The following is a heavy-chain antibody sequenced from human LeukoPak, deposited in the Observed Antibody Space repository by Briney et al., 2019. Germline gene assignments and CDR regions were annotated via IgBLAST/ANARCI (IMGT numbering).Heavy chain of an antibody. CDR1: GGSISSSNW. Sequence: SETLSLTCAVSGGSISSSNWWSWVRQPPGKGLEWIGEIYHSGSTNYNPSLKSRVTISVDKSKNQFSLKLSSVTAADTAVYYCATCSGGSCYSFDYWGQGTLVTVSS. V-gene: IGHV4-4*02. CDR3: ATCSGGSCYSFDY. J-gene: IGHJ4*02. CDR2: IYHSGST. D-gene: IGHD2-15*01.